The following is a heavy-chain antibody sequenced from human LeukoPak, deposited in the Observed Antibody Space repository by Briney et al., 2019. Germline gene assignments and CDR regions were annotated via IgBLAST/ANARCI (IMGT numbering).Heavy chain of an antibody. CDR3: ARGHSSGYPYYFDY. Sequence: GGSLRLSCAASGFTFDDYGMSWVRQAPGKGLEWVSGINWNGGTTGYADSVKGRFTISRDNAKNSLYLQMNSLRAEDTALYHCARGHSSGYPYYFDYWGQGTLVTVSS. D-gene: IGHD3-22*01. CDR1: GFTFDDYG. V-gene: IGHV3-20*01. J-gene: IGHJ4*02. CDR2: INWNGGTT.